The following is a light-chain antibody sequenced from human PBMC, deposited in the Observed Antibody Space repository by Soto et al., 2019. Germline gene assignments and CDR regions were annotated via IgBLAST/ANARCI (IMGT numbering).Light chain of an antibody. CDR1: SSDVGKYNL. J-gene: IGLJ1*01. V-gene: IGLV2-23*01. Sequence: QSVLTQPASVSGSPGQSITISCTGTSSDVGKYNLVSWYQQHPGKAPKLMIYEDIERPSGVSDRFSGSKSGNTASLTISGLQAEDEADYYCCSYARSNFVFGTGTKLTVL. CDR2: EDI. CDR3: CSYARSNFV.